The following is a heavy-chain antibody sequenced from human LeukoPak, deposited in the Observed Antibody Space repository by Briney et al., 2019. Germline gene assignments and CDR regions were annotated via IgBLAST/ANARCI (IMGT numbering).Heavy chain of an antibody. CDR2: ISGSGGST. D-gene: IGHD5-24*01. Sequence: GGSLRLSCAASGFTFSSYAMSWVRQAPGKGLEWVSAISGSGGSTYYADSVKGRFTISRDNSKNTLYLQMNSLRAEDTAVYYCAKGRRRDGYNSPYYFDYWGQGTLVTVSS. CDR1: GFTFSSYA. V-gene: IGHV3-23*01. CDR3: AKGRRRDGYNSPYYFDY. J-gene: IGHJ4*02.